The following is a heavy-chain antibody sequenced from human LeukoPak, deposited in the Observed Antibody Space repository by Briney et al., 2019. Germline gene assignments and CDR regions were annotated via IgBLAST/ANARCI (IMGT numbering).Heavy chain of an antibody. J-gene: IGHJ4*02. D-gene: IGHD5-18*01. CDR3: ARFSAGYSYALDY. V-gene: IGHV4-59*01. CDR2: IYSSGST. CDR1: GGSISSYY. Sequence: SETLSLTCTVSGGSISSYYWSWIRQPPGKGLEWLGYIYSSGSTNYNPSLRSRITISVDMSKNQFSLRLTSVTAADTAVYYCARFSAGYSYALDYWGQGTLVTVSS.